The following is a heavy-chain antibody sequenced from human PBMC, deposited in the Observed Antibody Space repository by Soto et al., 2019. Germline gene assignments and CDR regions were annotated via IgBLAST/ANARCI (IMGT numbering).Heavy chain of an antibody. CDR2: ISGSGGST. Sequence: PGGSLRLSCAATGLTFSSYAMSWVRLAPGKGLEWVSAISGSGGSTYYADSVKGRFTISRDNSKNTLYLQMNSLRAEDTAVYYCAKDLIVVVTAALAFDIWGQGTMVTVSS. J-gene: IGHJ3*02. D-gene: IGHD2-21*02. CDR1: GLTFSSYA. CDR3: AKDLIVVVTAALAFDI. V-gene: IGHV3-23*01.